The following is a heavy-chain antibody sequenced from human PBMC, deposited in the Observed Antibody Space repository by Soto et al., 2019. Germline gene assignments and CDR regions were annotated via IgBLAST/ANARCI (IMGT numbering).Heavy chain of an antibody. CDR2: ISGSGGST. Sequence: PGGSLRLSCAASGFTFSSYAMSWVRQAPGKGLEWVSAISGSGGSTYYADSVKGRFTISRDTSKNTLYLQMDSLRVEDTAVYYCARDDVLCDGGRCHGIPLDVWGKGIMVTVSS. V-gene: IGHV3-23*01. CDR3: ARDDVLCDGGRCHGIPLDV. J-gene: IGHJ6*04. D-gene: IGHD2-15*01. CDR1: GFTFSSYA.